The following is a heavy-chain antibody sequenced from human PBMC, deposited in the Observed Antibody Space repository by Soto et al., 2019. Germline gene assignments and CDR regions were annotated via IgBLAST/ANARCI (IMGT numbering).Heavy chain of an antibody. CDR2: IYYSGST. CDR3: ARAVAASRTYGMDV. CDR1: GGSISSYY. V-gene: IGHV4-59*01. J-gene: IGHJ6*02. Sequence: ETLSLTCTVSGGSISSYYWSWIRQPPGKGLEWIGYIYYSGSTNYNPSLKSRVTISVDTSKNQFSLKLSSVTAADTAVYYCARAVAASRTYGMDVWGQGTTVTVSS. D-gene: IGHD2-15*01.